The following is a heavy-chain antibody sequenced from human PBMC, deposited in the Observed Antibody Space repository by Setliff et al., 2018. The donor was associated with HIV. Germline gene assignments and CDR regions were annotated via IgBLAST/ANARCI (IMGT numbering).Heavy chain of an antibody. D-gene: IGHD5-12*01. J-gene: IGHJ3*02. CDR3: ARLFQWMSYSFDI. Sequence: SETLSLTCTVSGGSISSDSYYWGWIRQPPGKGLEWIASINYSGNAYHNPSLKTRVTISVDTSKSQFSLKLNSVTAADTGVYYCARLFQWMSYSFDIWGQGTVVTVSS. CDR2: INYSGNA. CDR1: GGSISSDSYY. V-gene: IGHV4-39*01.